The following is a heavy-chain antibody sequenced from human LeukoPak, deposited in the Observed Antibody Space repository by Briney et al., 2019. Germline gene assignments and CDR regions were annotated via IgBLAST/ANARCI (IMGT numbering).Heavy chain of an antibody. D-gene: IGHD3-10*01. CDR1: GFKFSNDW. V-gene: IGHV3-7*03. Sequence: GGSLRLSCAASGFKFSNDWMNWVRQAPGKGLEWVANINQHGSEQYYADSVRGRFTISRDNSRNSLYLQMNSLRGEDTAVYYCARDPDVVRGVHSDYWGQGALVTVSS. J-gene: IGHJ4*02. CDR3: ARDPDVVRGVHSDY. CDR2: INQHGSEQ.